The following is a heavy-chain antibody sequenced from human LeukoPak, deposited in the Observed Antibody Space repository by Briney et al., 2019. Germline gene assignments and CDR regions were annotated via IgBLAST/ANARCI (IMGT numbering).Heavy chain of an antibody. CDR1: GFTFDDYA. Sequence: GGSLRLSCATSGFTFDDYAFHWVRQVPGKGLEWVSLISRDGGTTSYGDSVKGRFTISRDNSKNSLYMQMNSLKTENSALYYCTKDFSGSYENWGQGTLVTVSS. CDR3: TKDFSGSYEN. CDR2: ISRDGGTT. J-gene: IGHJ4*02. D-gene: IGHD3-10*01. V-gene: IGHV3-43*02.